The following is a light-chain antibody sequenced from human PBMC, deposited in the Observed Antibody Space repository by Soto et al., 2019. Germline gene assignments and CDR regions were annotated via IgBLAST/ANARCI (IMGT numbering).Light chain of an antibody. J-gene: IGLJ3*02. CDR1: SSNIGAGYD. Sequence: QPVLTQPPSVSGAPGQRVTISCTGSSSNIGAGYDVHWYQQLPGTAPKLLIYGNSNRPSGVPDRFSGSKSGTSASLAITGLRAEDEADYYCQSYASSLSGSVFGGGTKLTVL. CDR2: GNS. CDR3: QSYASSLSGSV. V-gene: IGLV1-40*01.